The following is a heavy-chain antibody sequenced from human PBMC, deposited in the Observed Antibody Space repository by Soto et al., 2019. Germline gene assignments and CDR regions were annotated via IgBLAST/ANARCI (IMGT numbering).Heavy chain of an antibody. CDR3: AKDRLRRGADY. CDR2: ISGGSGST. CDR1: GFTFTNYA. J-gene: IGHJ4*02. D-gene: IGHD4-17*01. Sequence: EVQLLESGGGLVQPGGSLRLSCAASGFTFTNYAMSWVRQAPGKGLEWVSTISGGSGSTYYADPVKGRFTISRDNSKNTVYLQMNSLRAEDTAVYFCAKDRLRRGADYWGQGTLVTVSS. V-gene: IGHV3-23*01.